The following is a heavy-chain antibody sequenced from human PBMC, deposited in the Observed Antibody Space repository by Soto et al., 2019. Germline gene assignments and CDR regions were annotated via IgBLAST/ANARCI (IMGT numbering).Heavy chain of an antibody. D-gene: IGHD2-15*01. V-gene: IGHV3-21*01. CDR1: GFTSSSYT. CDR3: ARDSEWGYCSGGNCYTYDY. Sequence: LRLSCAASGFTSSSYTMTWVRQAPGKGLDCVSSVSSSKSDIYNADSVKSRYTISRDNAMNSLYQKINSLIDEDTAVYYCARDSEWGYCSGGNCYTYDYWGQGTLVTVSS. CDR2: VSSSKSDI. J-gene: IGHJ4*02.